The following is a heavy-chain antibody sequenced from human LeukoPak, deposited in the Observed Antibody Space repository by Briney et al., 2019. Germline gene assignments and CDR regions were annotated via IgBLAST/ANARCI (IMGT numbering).Heavy chain of an antibody. CDR2: IYPADSDT. V-gene: IGHV5-51*01. CDR1: GYSYTSYW. Sequence: GESLKISCKGSGYSYTSYWIGWVRQMPGKGLEWMGIIYPADSDTRYSPSFQGQVTISADKSISTAYLQWSSLKASDTAMYYCARRTPPNYYGSGSSTRWFDYWGQGTLVTVSS. J-gene: IGHJ4*02. D-gene: IGHD3-10*01. CDR3: ARRTPPNYYGSGSSTRWFDY.